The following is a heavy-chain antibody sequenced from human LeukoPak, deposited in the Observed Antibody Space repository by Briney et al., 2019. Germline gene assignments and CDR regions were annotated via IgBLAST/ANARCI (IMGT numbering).Heavy chain of an antibody. V-gene: IGHV3-43*02. Sequence: AGSLRLSCAASGFTFDDYAMHWVRQAPGKGLEWVSLISGDGGSTYYADSVKGRFTISRDNSKNSLYLQMNSLRTEDTALYYCAKGYDYYDSSGPFDYWGQGTLVTVSS. CDR1: GFTFDDYA. CDR2: ISGDGGST. D-gene: IGHD3-22*01. J-gene: IGHJ4*02. CDR3: AKGYDYYDSSGPFDY.